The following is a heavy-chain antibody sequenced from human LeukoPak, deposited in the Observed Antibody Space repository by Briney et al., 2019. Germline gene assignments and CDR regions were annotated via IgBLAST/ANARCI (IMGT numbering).Heavy chain of an antibody. CDR3: AHRPPGGRPCLFDY. CDR2: IYWDDDK. V-gene: IGHV2-5*02. Sequence: SGPTLVNPTQTLTLTCTFSGFSLSTSGVGVGWIRQPPGKALEWLALIYWDDDKRYSPSLKSRLTITKDTSKNQVVLTMTNMDPVDTAAYYCAHRPPGGRPCLFDYWGQGTLVTVSS. CDR1: GFSLSTSGVG. D-gene: IGHD3-16*01. J-gene: IGHJ4*02.